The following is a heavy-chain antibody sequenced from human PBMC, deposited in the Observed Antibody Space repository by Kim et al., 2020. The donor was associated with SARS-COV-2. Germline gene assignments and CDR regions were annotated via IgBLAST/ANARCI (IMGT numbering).Heavy chain of an antibody. V-gene: IGHV3-21*01. J-gene: IGHJ4*02. CDR1: GFTFSSYS. D-gene: IGHD3-22*01. CDR2: ISSSSSYI. Sequence: GGSLRLSCAASGFTFSSYSMNWVRQAPGKGLEWVSSISSSSSYIYYADSVKGRFTISRDNAKNSLYLQMNSLRAEDTAVYYCARDPGSGYYYFDYWGQGTLVTVSS. CDR3: ARDPGSGYYYFDY.